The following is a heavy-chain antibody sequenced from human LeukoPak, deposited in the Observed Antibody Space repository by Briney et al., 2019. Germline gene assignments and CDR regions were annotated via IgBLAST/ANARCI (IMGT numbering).Heavy chain of an antibody. D-gene: IGHD3-3*01. CDR1: GFTFGDYA. Sequence: GGSLRLSCTASGFTFGDYAMSWFRQAPGKGLEWVGFIRSKAYGGTTEYAASVKGRFTISRDDSKSIAYLQMNSLKTEDTAVYYCARDLPMYYDFWSGHYGMDVWGQGTTVTVSS. V-gene: IGHV3-49*03. J-gene: IGHJ6*02. CDR2: IRSKAYGGTT. CDR3: ARDLPMYYDFWSGHYGMDV.